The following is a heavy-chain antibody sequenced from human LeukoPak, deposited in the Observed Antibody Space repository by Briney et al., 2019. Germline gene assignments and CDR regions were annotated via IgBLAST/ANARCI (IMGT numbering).Heavy chain of an antibody. J-gene: IGHJ4*02. CDR3: ARDRGIQLWFWSDYFDY. V-gene: IGHV3-20*04. CDR2: INWNGGST. CDR1: GFTFGDYG. D-gene: IGHD5-18*01. Sequence: AGGSLRLSCVASGFTFGDYGMSWVRQAPGKGLEWVSGINWNGGSTGYADSVKGRFTISRDNAKNSLYLQMNSLRAEDTALYYCARDRGIQLWFWSDYFDYWGQGTLVTVSS.